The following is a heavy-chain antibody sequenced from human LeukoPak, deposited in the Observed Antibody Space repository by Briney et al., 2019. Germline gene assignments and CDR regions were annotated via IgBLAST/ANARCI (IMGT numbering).Heavy chain of an antibody. CDR3: AKDPNGDYIGTFDI. V-gene: IGHV3-23*01. D-gene: IGHD4-17*01. J-gene: IGHJ3*02. CDR1: QFKFNNYG. Sequence: GGSLRLSCATSQFKFNNYGMTCVRQAPGKGLEWVSSITGSGAGTQYADSVQGRFTISRDNSKNTLYLQMNSLRAEDTAVYYCAKDPNGDYIGTFDIWGQGTMVTVSS. CDR2: ITGSGAGT.